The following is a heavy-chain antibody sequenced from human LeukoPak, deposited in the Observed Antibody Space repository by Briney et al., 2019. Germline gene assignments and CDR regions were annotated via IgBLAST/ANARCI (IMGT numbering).Heavy chain of an antibody. CDR2: INSDGGST. CDR1: GFTFSSYW. Sequence: GGSLRLSCAASGFTFSSYWMHWVRPAPGKGLVWVSRINSDGGSTSYADSVKGRFTISRDNAKNPLYLQMNSLRAEDTAVYYCAREESQWLVGYYYGMDVWGQGTTVTVSS. V-gene: IGHV3-74*01. CDR3: AREESQWLVGYYYGMDV. J-gene: IGHJ6*02. D-gene: IGHD6-19*01.